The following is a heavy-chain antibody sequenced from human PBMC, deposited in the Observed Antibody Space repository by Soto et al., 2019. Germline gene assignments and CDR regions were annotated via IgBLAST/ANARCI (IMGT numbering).Heavy chain of an antibody. CDR3: ATESGGEPSYSSSWFDAFDI. D-gene: IGHD6-13*01. CDR2: IIPIFGTA. V-gene: IGHV1-69*01. J-gene: IGHJ3*02. Sequence: QVQLVQSGAEVKKPGSSVKVSCKASGGTFSSYAISWVRQAPGQGLEWMGGIIPIFGTANYAQKFQGRVTITADQSTSTAYMELSSLRSEDTAVYYCATESGGEPSYSSSWFDAFDIWGQGTMVTVSS. CDR1: GGTFSSYA.